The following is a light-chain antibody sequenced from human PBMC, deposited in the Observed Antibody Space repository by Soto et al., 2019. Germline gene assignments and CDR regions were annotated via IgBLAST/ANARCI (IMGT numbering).Light chain of an antibody. Sequence: QSALTQPPSASGSPGQSVTISCTGTSSDVGGYNFVSWYQQHPGKAPKLLIYEVTQRPSGVPDRFSASKSGNMASLTVSGLQSEDEADYYCSSYAGSNIGVFGTGTKLTVL. CDR2: EVT. CDR3: SSYAGSNIGV. V-gene: IGLV2-8*01. CDR1: SSDVGGYNF. J-gene: IGLJ1*01.